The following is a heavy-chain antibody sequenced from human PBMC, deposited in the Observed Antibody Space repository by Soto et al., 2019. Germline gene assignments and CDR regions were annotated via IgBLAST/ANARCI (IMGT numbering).Heavy chain of an antibody. CDR1: GYTFTKNA. CDR3: ARGQSDGWYHDY. V-gene: IGHV1-3*01. D-gene: IGHD6-19*01. Sequence: QVQLEQSGAEVKRPGASVKVSCRASGYTFTKNAIHWVRQAPGQSLEWMGWVGGGAGETKYSQKFQGRVSMTRDASASTADMELYSLRSEDTAVYYCARGQSDGWYHDYWGQGTLVAVSS. J-gene: IGHJ4*02. CDR2: VGGGAGET.